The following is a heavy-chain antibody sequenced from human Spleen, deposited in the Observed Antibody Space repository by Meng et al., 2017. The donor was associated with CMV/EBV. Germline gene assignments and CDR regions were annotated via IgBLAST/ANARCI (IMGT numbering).Heavy chain of an antibody. V-gene: IGHV4-39*07. CDR3: ARKKRTLLYFDY. CDR1: GGSITSPNYY. CDR2: IYYSGST. J-gene: IGHJ4*02. Sequence: QLQLQESGPGLVKPSETLSLSCSVSGGSITSPNYYWGWIRQPPGKGLEWIGSIYYSGSTYYNPSLKSRVTISVDTSKNQFSLKLSSVTAADTAVYYCARKKRTLLYFDYWGQGTLVTVSS. D-gene: IGHD3/OR15-3a*01.